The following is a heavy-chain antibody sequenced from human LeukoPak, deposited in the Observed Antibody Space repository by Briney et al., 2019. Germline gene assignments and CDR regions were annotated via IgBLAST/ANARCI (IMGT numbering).Heavy chain of an antibody. CDR1: GGSFSGYY. V-gene: IGHV4-34*01. CDR3: ARSFLEWSAHDY. Sequence: SETLSLTCALYGGSFSGYYWSWIRQTPGKGLEWIGEINHSGSTNHNPSLKSRVTISIDTSKNQFSLKLSSVTAADTAVYYCARSFLEWSAHDYWGQGTLVTVSS. CDR2: INHSGST. J-gene: IGHJ4*02. D-gene: IGHD3-3*02.